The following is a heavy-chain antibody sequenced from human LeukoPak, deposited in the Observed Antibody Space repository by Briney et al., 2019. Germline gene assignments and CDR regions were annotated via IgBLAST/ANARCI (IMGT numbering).Heavy chain of an antibody. CDR2: VSYDGSNR. Sequence: PGWSLRLSCAGSGFSFNEYAMYGVRQAPGKGLDGVAIVSYDGSNRFYADSVKGRFTISRDNSQNTVSLQMDSLRGEDTAVYYCVRPLLVEGFDYYYGMDVWGQGTTVIVSS. V-gene: IGHV3-30*03. CDR1: GFSFNEYA. J-gene: IGHJ6*02. CDR3: VRPLLVEGFDYYYGMDV. D-gene: IGHD1-26*01.